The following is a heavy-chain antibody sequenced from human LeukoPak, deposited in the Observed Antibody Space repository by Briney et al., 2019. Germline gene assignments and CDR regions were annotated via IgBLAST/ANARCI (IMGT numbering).Heavy chain of an antibody. D-gene: IGHD3-10*01. Sequence: ASVKVSCKASGYTFTGYYMHWVRQAPGQGLEWMGWINPSSGGTNYAQKFQGRVTMTRDTSISTAYMELSRLRSDDTAVYYCARAADVLLWFGEASLFDPWGQGTLVTVSS. V-gene: IGHV1-2*02. J-gene: IGHJ5*02. CDR3: ARAADVLLWFGEASLFDP. CDR1: GYTFTGYY. CDR2: INPSSGGT.